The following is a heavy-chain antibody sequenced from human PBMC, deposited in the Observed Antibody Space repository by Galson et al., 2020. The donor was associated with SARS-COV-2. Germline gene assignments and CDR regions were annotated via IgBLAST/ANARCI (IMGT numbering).Heavy chain of an antibody. CDR1: GFTFSDYG. CDR3: AKDLDVKGYCSGGSCSTLDD. J-gene: IGHJ4*02. Sequence: GGSLRLSCGASGFTFSDYGIHWVRQAPGKGLEWVALISYDGSNKYYADSVKGRFTISRDNSKNTLYLQMNSLRAEDTAVYYCAKDLDVKGYCSGGSCSTLDDWGLGTLVTVSS. D-gene: IGHD2-15*01. CDR2: ISYDGSNK. V-gene: IGHV3-30*18.